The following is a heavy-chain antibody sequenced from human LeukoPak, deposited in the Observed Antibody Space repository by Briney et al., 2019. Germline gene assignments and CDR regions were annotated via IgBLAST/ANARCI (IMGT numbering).Heavy chain of an antibody. D-gene: IGHD2-2*01. CDR1: GFTFSDYA. CDR3: AREIVVPAATYYYYGMDV. J-gene: IGHJ6*02. Sequence: GGSLRLSCAASGFTFSDYAMSWVRQAPGQGLEWVSTMSARDGRTYYADSVKGRFTISRDNSKNTLYLQMNSLRAEDTAVYYCAREIVVPAATYYYYGMDVWGQGTTVTVSS. CDR2: MSARDGRT. V-gene: IGHV3-23*01.